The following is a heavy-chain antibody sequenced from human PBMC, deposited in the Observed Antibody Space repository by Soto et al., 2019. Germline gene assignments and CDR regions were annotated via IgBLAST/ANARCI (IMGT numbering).Heavy chain of an antibody. Sequence: QVQLVQSGAEVKKPGASVKVSCKTSGYTFTTYFLHWVRQAPGQGLAWMGVINPNAGNASYAQRFQGRVTMTSDTSTSTVYMELSSLRSEDMAVYYCARVGREDHCGQGTQVTVSS. CDR2: INPNAGNA. CDR3: ARVGREDH. CDR1: GYTFTTYF. V-gene: IGHV1-46*01. J-gene: IGHJ4*02.